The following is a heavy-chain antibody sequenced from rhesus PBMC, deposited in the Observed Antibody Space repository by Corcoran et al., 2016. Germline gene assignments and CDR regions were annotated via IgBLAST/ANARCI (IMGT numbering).Heavy chain of an antibody. D-gene: IGHD1-1-1*01. CDR1: GGTISSGYCY. J-gene: IGHJ5-2*02. V-gene: IGHV4S12*01. CDR3: ARDSYSPYSWNYRDSLDV. Sequence: QVQLQESGPGVVKHSETLSLTCAVSGGTISSGYCYWSWIRQPPGRGREWIGVVFINDEDTNYNPSLKSRVTITSDTSKNQFSLKLSSVTATDTAVYYCARDSYSPYSWNYRDSLDVWGRGVLVTVSS. CDR2: VFINDEDT.